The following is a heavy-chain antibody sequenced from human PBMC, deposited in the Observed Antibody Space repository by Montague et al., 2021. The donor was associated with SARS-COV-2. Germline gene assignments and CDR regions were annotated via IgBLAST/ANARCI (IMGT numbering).Heavy chain of an antibody. J-gene: IGHJ4*02. Sequence: SETLSFTCTVSGGSISSSSYYWGRIRQPPGKGLEWIGSIYYSGSTYYNPSLKSRVSISVDTSKNQFSLKLSSVTAADTAVYYCARRYSSSWTGDQYYFDYWGQGTLVTVSS. D-gene: IGHD6-13*01. CDR3: ARRYSSSWTGDQYYFDY. CDR1: GGSISSSSYY. V-gene: IGHV4-39*07. CDR2: IYYSGST.